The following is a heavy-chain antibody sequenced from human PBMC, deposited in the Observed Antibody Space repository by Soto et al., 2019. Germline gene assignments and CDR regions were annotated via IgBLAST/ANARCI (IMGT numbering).Heavy chain of an antibody. D-gene: IGHD3-3*01. CDR1: GYTFTSYA. V-gene: IGHV1-3*01. CDR2: INAGNGNT. J-gene: IGHJ4*02. Sequence: QVQLVQSGAEVKKPGASVKVSCKASGYTFTSYAMHWVRQAPGQRLEWMGWINAGNGNTKYSQKFQGRVNITRDTSASTAYMELSSLRSEDTAVYYCAREDYDFWSGYYTHFDYWGQGTLVTVSS. CDR3: AREDYDFWSGYYTHFDY.